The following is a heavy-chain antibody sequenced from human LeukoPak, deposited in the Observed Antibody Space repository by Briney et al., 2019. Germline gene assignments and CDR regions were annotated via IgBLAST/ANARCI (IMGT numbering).Heavy chain of an antibody. Sequence: GGSLRLSCAASGFTFDDYAMHWVRQAPGKGLEWVSGISWNSGSIGYADSVKGRFTISRDNAKNSLYLQMNSLRAEDTALYCCAKDMGDYYDSSGYPFDYWGQGTLVTVSS. CDR1: GFTFDDYA. J-gene: IGHJ4*02. D-gene: IGHD3-22*01. CDR2: ISWNSGSI. CDR3: AKDMGDYYDSSGYPFDY. V-gene: IGHV3-9*01.